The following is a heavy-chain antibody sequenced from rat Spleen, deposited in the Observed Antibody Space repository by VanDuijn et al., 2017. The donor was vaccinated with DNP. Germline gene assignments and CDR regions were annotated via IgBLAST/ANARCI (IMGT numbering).Heavy chain of an antibody. CDR1: GFTFSNCN. CDR3: ASGFEGTNA. Sequence: EVQLVESGGGLVQPGRSLKLSCAASGFTFSNCNMAWVRQAPKKGLEWVATISYDGSSTYYRDSVKGRFTISRDDAKSTLYLQMDSLRSEDTATYFCASGFEGTNAWGQGTSVTVSS. D-gene: IGHD4-1*01. CDR2: ISYDGSST. J-gene: IGHJ4*01. V-gene: IGHV5-7*01.